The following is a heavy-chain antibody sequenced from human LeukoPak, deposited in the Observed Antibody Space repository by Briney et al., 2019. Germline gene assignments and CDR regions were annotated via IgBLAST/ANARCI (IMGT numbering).Heavy chain of an antibody. Sequence: PGASLRLSCAASGFSFSNFAMSWVRQAPGKGLEWVSAISGSGGSTYYADSVKGRFTISRDNSKNTLYLQMNSLRAEDTAVYYCAKDVVGYYDSSGYYPDFPYYFDYWGQGTLVTVSS. D-gene: IGHD3-22*01. CDR3: AKDVVGYYDSSGYYPDFPYYFDY. CDR2: ISGSGGST. J-gene: IGHJ4*02. CDR1: GFSFSNFA. V-gene: IGHV3-23*01.